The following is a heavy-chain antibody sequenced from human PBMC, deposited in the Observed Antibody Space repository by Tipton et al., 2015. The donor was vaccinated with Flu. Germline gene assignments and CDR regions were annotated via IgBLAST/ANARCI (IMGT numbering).Heavy chain of an antibody. D-gene: IGHD2-21*01. CDR2: IYYSGST. CDR1: GGSFSGYY. V-gene: IGHV4-34*01. CDR3: ARHASYCGGDCYWELGY. J-gene: IGHJ4*02. Sequence: TLSLTCAVYGGSFSGYYWSWIRQPPGKGLEWIGSIYYSGSTYYNPSLKSRVTISVDTSKNQFSLKLSSVTAADTAVYYCARHASYCGGDCYWELGYWGQGTLVTVSS.